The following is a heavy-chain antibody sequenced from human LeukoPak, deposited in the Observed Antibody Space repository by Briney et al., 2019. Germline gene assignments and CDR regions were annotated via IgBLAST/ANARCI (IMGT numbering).Heavy chain of an antibody. CDR2: LSWDGGTV. CDR3: AKAANLPYTDSWYSDAFDI. V-gene: IGHV3-9*03. D-gene: IGHD6-13*01. Sequence: GGSLRLSCTASGFTFDDSVMHWVRQAPGKGLEWVSGLSWDGGTVAYADSVKGRFTISRDNAKNSLYLQMNNVRSDDMALYYCAKAANLPYTDSWYSDAFDIWGQGTMVTVSS. CDR1: GFTFDDSV. J-gene: IGHJ3*02.